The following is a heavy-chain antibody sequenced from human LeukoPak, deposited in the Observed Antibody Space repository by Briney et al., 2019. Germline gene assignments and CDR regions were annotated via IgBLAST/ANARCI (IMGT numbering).Heavy chain of an antibody. CDR3: ARAIIVATSPPLYYFDY. D-gene: IGHD5-12*01. J-gene: IGHJ4*02. V-gene: IGHV1-18*01. CDR1: GYTFTSYG. CDR2: ISAYNGNT. Sequence: GASVKVSCKASGYTFTSYGISWVRQAPGQGLEWMGWISAYNGNTNYAQKLQGRVTMTTDTSTSTAYMELRSLRSDDTAVYYCARAIIVATSPPLYYFDYWGQGTLVTVSS.